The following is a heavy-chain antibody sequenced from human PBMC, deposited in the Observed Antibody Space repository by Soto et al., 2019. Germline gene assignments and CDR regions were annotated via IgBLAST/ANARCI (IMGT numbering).Heavy chain of an antibody. J-gene: IGHJ4*02. D-gene: IGHD3-9*01. CDR1: GYSFTSYY. CDR3: AREYYDILTGPMGNFDY. V-gene: IGHV1-46*03. Sequence: ASVKVSCKACGYSFTSYYMHWVRQAPGQGLEWMGIINPSGGSTSYAQKFQGRVTMTRDTSTSTVYMELSSLRSEDTAVYYCAREYYDILTGPMGNFDYWGQGTLVTVSS. CDR2: INPSGGST.